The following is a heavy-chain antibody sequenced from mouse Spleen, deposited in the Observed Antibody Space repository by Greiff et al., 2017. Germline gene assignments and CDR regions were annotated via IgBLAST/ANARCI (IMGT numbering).Heavy chain of an antibody. CDR1: GFSLTSYG. Sequence: QVQLKESGPGLVAPSQSLSITCTVSGFSLTSYGVHWVRQPPGKGLEWLVVIWSDGSTTYNSALKSRLSISKDNSKSQVFLKMNSLQTDDTAMYYCARQDYDGSYDAMDYWGQGTSVTVSS. CDR2: IWSDGST. CDR3: ARQDYDGSYDAMDY. V-gene: IGHV2-6-1*01. J-gene: IGHJ4*01. D-gene: IGHD1-1*01.